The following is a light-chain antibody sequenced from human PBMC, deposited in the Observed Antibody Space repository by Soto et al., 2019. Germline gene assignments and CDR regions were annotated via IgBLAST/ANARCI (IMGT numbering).Light chain of an antibody. Sequence: DIQMTQSPSSLSASVGDRVTITCRASQSISSYLNWYQQKPGKAPKLLIYAASSLQSGVPSRLSGSGSGTDFTLTISSLQPEDFATYYCQQSYSTPYTFGQGTKREIK. CDR3: QQSYSTPYT. CDR1: QSISSY. J-gene: IGKJ2*01. CDR2: AAS. V-gene: IGKV1-39*01.